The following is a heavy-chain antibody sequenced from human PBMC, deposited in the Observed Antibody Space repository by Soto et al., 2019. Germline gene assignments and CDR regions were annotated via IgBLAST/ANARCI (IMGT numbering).Heavy chain of an antibody. CDR2: IKQDGSDK. J-gene: IGHJ4*02. V-gene: IGHV3-7*05. Sequence: EVQLVESGGGLVQPGGSLRLSCAASGFTFSTYWMSWVRQAPGKGLEWVANIKQDGSDKYYVDSVKGRFTISRDNAKNSLYLQMNGLRAEDTAVYYCARVKSLAAHYWGQGTLVTVSS. D-gene: IGHD2-15*01. CDR1: GFTFSTYW. CDR3: ARVKSLAAHY.